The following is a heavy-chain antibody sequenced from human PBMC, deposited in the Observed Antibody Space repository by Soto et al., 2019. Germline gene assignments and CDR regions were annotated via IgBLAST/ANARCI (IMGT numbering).Heavy chain of an antibody. CDR2: ISGSGSTT. Sequence: GGSLRLSCPATGFTFITCAINCFRHSPFKWLEWVSTISGSGSTTYYADSVKGRFTISRDNFKNTLYLQMNSLRVEDTAVYYCAKDRSRSYGSGYPLGYFDPWGQGTLVTVSS. CDR3: AKDRSRSYGSGYPLGYFDP. CDR1: GFTFITCA. D-gene: IGHD3-22*01. V-gene: IGHV3-23*01. J-gene: IGHJ4*02.